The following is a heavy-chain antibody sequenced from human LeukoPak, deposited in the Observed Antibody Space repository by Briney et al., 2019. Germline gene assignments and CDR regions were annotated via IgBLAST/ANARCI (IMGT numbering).Heavy chain of an antibody. D-gene: IGHD6-19*01. CDR2: TYPGDSNT. CDR3: VRHPQRSGWSHFDY. Sequence: GESLKISCKVSRSSFTAYWIGWVRQMPGMGLEWVAITYPGDSNTVYSPSFQGQVTISADTSISTAYLQWNSLRASDTAMYFCVRHPQRSGWSHFDYWGQGTLVTVSP. V-gene: IGHV5-51*01. CDR1: RSSFTAYW. J-gene: IGHJ4*02.